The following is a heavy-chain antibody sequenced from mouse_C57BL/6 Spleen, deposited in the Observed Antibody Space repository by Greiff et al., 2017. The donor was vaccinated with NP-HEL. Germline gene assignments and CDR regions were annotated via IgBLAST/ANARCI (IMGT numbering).Heavy chain of an antibody. J-gene: IGHJ3*01. CDR2: IDPAIGNT. Sequence: EVQLQQSVAELVRPGASVKLSCTASGFNIKHTYMHWVKQRPEQGLEWIGRIDPAIGNTKYAPKFQGKATITADTSSNTAYLQLSSLTAEDTAIDYCARSQPDPWYAYWGKGTLVTVST. CDR3: ARSQPDPWYAY. CDR1: GFNIKHTY. V-gene: IGHV14-3*01.